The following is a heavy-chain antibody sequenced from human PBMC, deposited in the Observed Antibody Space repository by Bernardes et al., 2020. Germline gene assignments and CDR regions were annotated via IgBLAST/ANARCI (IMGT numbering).Heavy chain of an antibody. D-gene: IGHD3-10*01. CDR3: ARGGSARYYNVGWFDP. Sequence: ASVKVSCKASGYTFTSYGISWVRQAPGQGLEWMGWISAYYGNTNYAQNLQGRVTMTTDTSTSTAYMELRSLRSDDTAVYYCARGGSARYYNVGWFDPWGQGPLVTVSS. V-gene: IGHV1-18*01. J-gene: IGHJ5*02. CDR1: GYTFTSYG. CDR2: ISAYYGNT.